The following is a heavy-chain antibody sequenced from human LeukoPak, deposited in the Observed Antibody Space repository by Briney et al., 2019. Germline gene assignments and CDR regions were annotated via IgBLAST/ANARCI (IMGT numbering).Heavy chain of an antibody. Sequence: ASVKVSCKASGYTFTGYYMHWVRQAPGQGLEWMGWINPNSGGTNYAQKFQGRVTMTRDTSISTAYTELSRLRSDDTAVYYCARAGSTRFNWFDPWGQGTLVTVSS. CDR1: GYTFTGYY. CDR2: INPNSGGT. CDR3: ARAGSTRFNWFDP. V-gene: IGHV1-2*02. J-gene: IGHJ5*02. D-gene: IGHD2-15*01.